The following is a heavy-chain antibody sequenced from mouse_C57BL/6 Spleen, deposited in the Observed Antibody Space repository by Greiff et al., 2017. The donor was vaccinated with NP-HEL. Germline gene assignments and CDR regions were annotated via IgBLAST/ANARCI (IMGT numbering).Heavy chain of an antibody. D-gene: IGHD2-4*01. V-gene: IGHV1-55*01. J-gene: IGHJ4*01. CDR1: GYTFTSYW. CDR3: AREKGFDYDPYYYAMDY. CDR2: IYPGSGST. Sequence: QVQLQQPGAELVKPGASVKMSCKASGYTFTSYWITWVKQRPGQGLEWIGDIYPGSGSTNYNEKFKSKATLTVDTSSSTAYMQLSSLTSEDSAVYYCAREKGFDYDPYYYAMDYWGQGTSVTVSS.